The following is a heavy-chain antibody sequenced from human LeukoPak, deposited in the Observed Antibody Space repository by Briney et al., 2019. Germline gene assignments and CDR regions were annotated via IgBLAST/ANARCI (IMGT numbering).Heavy chain of an antibody. Sequence: GGSLRLSCAASGFTFSDYYMSWIRQAPGKGLEWVSYISSSGSTIYYADSVKGRFTISRDNAKNSLYLQMNSLRAEDTAVYYCAREAEQLLYYYYYMDVWGKGTTVTVSS. CDR3: AREAEQLLYYYYYMDV. CDR2: ISSSGSTI. J-gene: IGHJ6*03. V-gene: IGHV3-11*04. D-gene: IGHD6-13*01. CDR1: GFTFSDYY.